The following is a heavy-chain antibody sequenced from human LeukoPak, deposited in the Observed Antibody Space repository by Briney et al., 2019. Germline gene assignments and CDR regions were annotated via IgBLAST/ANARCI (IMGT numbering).Heavy chain of an antibody. V-gene: IGHV4-39*07. CDR2: IYYSGST. CDR3: ARGSNYYDSGKGWFDP. CDR1: GGSISSSSLY. J-gene: IGHJ5*02. D-gene: IGHD3-10*01. Sequence: PSETLSLTCTVSGGSISSSSLYWSWIRQPPGKGLEWIGYIYYSGSTNYNPSLKSRVTISVDTSKNQFSLKLSSVTAADTAVYYCARGSNYYDSGKGWFDPWGQGTLVTVSS.